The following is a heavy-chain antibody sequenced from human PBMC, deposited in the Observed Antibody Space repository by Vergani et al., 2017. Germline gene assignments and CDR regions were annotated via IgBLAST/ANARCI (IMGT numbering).Heavy chain of an antibody. CDR1: GFSLTTTGVG. CDR2: IYWNDDK. D-gene: IGHD2-8*01. Sequence: QITLKESGPSLVKPTQTLTLSCTFSGFSLTTTGVGVGWIRQPPGKALEWLALIYWNDDKRYSPSLKSRLTITKDTSKNQVVLTMTNMDPVDTATYYCAHISAILTTTMRYLSHFDYWGQGTLVTVSS. J-gene: IGHJ4*02. CDR3: AHISAILTTTMRYLSHFDY. V-gene: IGHV2-5*01.